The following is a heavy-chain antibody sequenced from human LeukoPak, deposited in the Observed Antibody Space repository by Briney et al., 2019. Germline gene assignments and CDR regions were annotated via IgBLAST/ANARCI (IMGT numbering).Heavy chain of an antibody. J-gene: IGHJ3*02. D-gene: IGHD3-9*01. CDR1: GFTFSSYG. CDR3: ARGHDILTGSGDAFDI. Sequence: QPGRSLRLSCAATGFTFSSYGMHWVRQAPGKGLEWVAVIWYDGSNKYYADSVKGRFTISRDNSKNTLYLQMNSLRAGDTAVYYCARGHDILTGSGDAFDIWGQGTMVTVSS. V-gene: IGHV3-33*01. CDR2: IWYDGSNK.